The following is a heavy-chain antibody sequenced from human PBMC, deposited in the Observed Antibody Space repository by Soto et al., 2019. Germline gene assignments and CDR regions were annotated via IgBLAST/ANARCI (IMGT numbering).Heavy chain of an antibody. J-gene: IGHJ4*02. V-gene: IGHV3-23*01. Sequence: EVQLLESGGGLVQPGGSLRLSCTASGFTFSGYALSWVRQSPGKELEWVATITGGGHRTYYADSVEGRFTISRDNPKKTLFLQMNSLSTEPTALYHATTSDYYDSATFSPVFESWGQGVLVTVSS. CDR3: TTSDYYDSATFSPVFES. D-gene: IGHD3-22*01. CDR2: ITGGGHRT. CDR1: GFTFSGYA.